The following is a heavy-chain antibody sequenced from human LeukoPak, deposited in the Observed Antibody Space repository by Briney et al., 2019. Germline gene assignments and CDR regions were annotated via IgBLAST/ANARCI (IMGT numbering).Heavy chain of an antibody. J-gene: IGHJ5*02. CDR2: IIPIFGTA. D-gene: IGHD2-2*02. V-gene: IGHV1-69*13. Sequence: ASVKVSCKASGGTFSSYAISWVRQAPGQGLEWMGGIIPIFGTANYAQKFQGRVTITADESTSTAYMELSRLRSDDTAVYYCARDRRIVVVPAAIQWFDPWGQGTLVTVSS. CDR1: GGTFSSYA. CDR3: ARDRRIVVVPAAIQWFDP.